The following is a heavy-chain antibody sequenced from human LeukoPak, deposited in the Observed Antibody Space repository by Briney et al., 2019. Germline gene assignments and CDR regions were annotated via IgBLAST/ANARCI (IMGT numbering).Heavy chain of an antibody. CDR1: GFTFSSYW. CDR2: IKQDGSEK. V-gene: IGHV3-7*01. D-gene: IGHD3-3*01. CDR3: ARAFSYYDFWSGWDYYYYHMDV. J-gene: IGHJ6*03. Sequence: GGSLRLSCAASGFTFSSYWMSWVRQAPGKGLEWVANIKQDGSEKYYVDSVKGRFTISRDNAKNSLYLQMNSLRAEDTAVYYCARAFSYYDFWSGWDYYYYHMDVWGKGTTVTVSS.